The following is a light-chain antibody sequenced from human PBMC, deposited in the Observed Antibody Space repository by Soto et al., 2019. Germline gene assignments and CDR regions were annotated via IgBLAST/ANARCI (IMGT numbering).Light chain of an antibody. CDR1: QSVSSSY. Sequence: EIVLTQSPGTLSLSPGEIATLSFRASQSVSSSYLAWYQQKPGQAPRLLIYDASSSATGIPDRFSGSGSGTDFTLTISRLEPEDFAVYYCQQYGSSPRTFGQGTKVEIK. V-gene: IGKV3-20*01. J-gene: IGKJ1*01. CDR2: DAS. CDR3: QQYGSSPRT.